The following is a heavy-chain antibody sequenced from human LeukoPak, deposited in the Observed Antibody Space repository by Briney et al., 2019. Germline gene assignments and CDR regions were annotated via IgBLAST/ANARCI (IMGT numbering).Heavy chain of an antibody. CDR1: GYTFTSYD. D-gene: IGHD3-22*01. CDR2: ISAYNGNT. CDR3: ARGSHYYDSSGYSN. V-gene: IGHV1-18*01. Sequence: ASVKVSCKASGYTFTSYDINWVRQAPGQGLEWMGWISAYNGNTNYAQKLQGRVTMTTDTSTSTAYMELRSLRSDDTAVYYCARGSHYYDSSGYSNWGQGTLVTVSS. J-gene: IGHJ4*02.